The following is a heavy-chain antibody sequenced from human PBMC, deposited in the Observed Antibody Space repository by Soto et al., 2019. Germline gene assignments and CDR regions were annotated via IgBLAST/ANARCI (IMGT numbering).Heavy chain of an antibody. Sequence: GGSLRLSCEVTGFTFRNYAMQWARQAPGKGLEWVAVISHDGSSQYYADSMRGRFTISRDNSKTTLYLEINSLRTDDTAIYYCAKATSAYTYGYFDFWGQGTVVTVSS. D-gene: IGHD5-18*01. CDR3: AKATSAYTYGYFDF. CDR2: ISHDGSSQ. J-gene: IGHJ4*02. CDR1: GFTFRNYA. V-gene: IGHV3-30*04.